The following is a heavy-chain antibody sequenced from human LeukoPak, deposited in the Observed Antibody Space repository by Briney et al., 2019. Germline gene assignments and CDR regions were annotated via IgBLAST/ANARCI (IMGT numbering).Heavy chain of an antibody. CDR3: AKDGDCSATSCYPGYSWFDP. CDR2: IWHDGSAE. Sequence: GGSLRLSCVASGFSFSTYAMHRVRQAPGKGLEWLAVIWHDGSAEFYADSVKGRFTISRDNSRNTLFLQMINLKAEDTALYFCAKDGDCSATSCYPGYSWFDPWGQGTLLSVSS. CDR1: GFSFSTYA. J-gene: IGHJ5*02. D-gene: IGHD2-2*01. V-gene: IGHV3-33*06.